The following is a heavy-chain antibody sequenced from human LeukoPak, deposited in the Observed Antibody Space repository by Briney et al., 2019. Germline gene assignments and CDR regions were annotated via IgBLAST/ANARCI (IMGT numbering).Heavy chain of an antibody. CDR1: GGSFSGYY. CDR2: INHSGST. J-gene: IGHJ6*03. CDR3: ARERYSYAHYMDV. V-gene: IGHV4-34*01. D-gene: IGHD5-18*01. Sequence: SETLSLXCAVYGGSFSGYYWSWIRQPPGKGLEWIGEINHSGSTNYNPSLKSRVTISVDTSKNQFSLKLSSVTAADTAVYYCARERYSYAHYMDVWGKGTTVTVSS.